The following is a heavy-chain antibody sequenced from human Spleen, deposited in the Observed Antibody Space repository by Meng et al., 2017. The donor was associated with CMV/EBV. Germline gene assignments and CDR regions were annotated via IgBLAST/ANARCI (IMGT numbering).Heavy chain of an antibody. CDR2: TSAGGGFK. J-gene: IGHJ6*02. CDR1: GFAFRDYP. D-gene: IGHD3-10*01. CDR3: ARDKDYYGSGRMDV. Sequence: GGSLRLSCAASGFAFRDYPVGWVRQTPGKRLEWVSSTSAGGGFKRYADSVKGRFTISRDNAKNSLYLQMNSLRAEDTAVYYCARDKDYYGSGRMDVWGQGTTVTVSS. V-gene: IGHV3-21*01.